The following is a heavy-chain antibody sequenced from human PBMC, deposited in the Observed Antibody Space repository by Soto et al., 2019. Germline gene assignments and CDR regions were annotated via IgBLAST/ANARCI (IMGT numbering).Heavy chain of an antibody. J-gene: IGHJ4*02. Sequence: ASVKVSCKASGFTFTSSAVQWVRQARGQRLEWIGWIVVGSGNTNYAQKFQERVTITRDMSTSTAYMELSSLRAEDTALYYCAKQRAGYGSGSDTFYFDFWGQGTLVTVSS. V-gene: IGHV1-58*01. CDR2: IVVGSGNT. CDR1: GFTFTSSA. D-gene: IGHD3-10*01. CDR3: AKQRAGYGSGSDTFYFDF.